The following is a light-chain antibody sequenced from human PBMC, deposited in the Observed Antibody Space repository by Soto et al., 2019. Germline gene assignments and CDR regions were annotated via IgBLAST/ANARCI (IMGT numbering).Light chain of an antibody. CDR3: QESYSTPAVS. Sequence: DIQMTQFPSSLSASLGDRVTITCRASQNIDNYLNWYQHKPGKAPKLLIYATSTLQSGVQARFSGSGYGTEFTLSISSLQADDFATYFCQESYSTPAVSFGGGTKVEFK. CDR2: ATS. CDR1: QNIDNY. V-gene: IGKV1-39*01. J-gene: IGKJ4*01.